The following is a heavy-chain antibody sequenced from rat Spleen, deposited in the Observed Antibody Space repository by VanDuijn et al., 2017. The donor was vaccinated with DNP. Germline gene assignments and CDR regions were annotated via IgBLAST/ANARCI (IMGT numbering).Heavy chain of an antibody. CDR3: ARNDNNLFDY. Sequence: EVQLVESGGGLVQPGRSLKLSCAASGFTFSNYDMAWVRQAPTKGLEWVASISTSGGSTYYRDSVKGRFTVSRDNAKSTLYLQMDSLRSEDTATDYCARNDNNLFDYWGQGVMVTVSS. V-gene: IGHV5-25*01. CDR1: GFTFSNYD. J-gene: IGHJ2*01. D-gene: IGHD1-10*01. CDR2: ISTSGGST.